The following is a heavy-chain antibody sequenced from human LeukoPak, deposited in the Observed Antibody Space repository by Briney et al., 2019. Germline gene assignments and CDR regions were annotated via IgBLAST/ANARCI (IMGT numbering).Heavy chain of an antibody. D-gene: IGHD5-12*01. Sequence: GGSLRLSCAASGFTFSTYVMHWVRLAPGKGLEWVAVISKDGSNEDYADSGKGRFSISRDNSKNTLFLQMNSLRVEDTAVYYCARESVARGLFDYWGQGTLVTVSS. CDR3: ARESVARGLFDY. J-gene: IGHJ4*02. V-gene: IGHV3-30*04. CDR2: ISKDGSNE. CDR1: GFTFSTYV.